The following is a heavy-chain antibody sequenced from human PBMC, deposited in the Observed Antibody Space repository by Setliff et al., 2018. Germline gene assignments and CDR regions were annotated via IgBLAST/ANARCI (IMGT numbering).Heavy chain of an antibody. D-gene: IGHD2-15*01. J-gene: IGHJ4*02. V-gene: IGHV3-23*01. CDR2: ISGSGGST. CDR3: ARTCSGSGCYAGLES. Sequence: GGSLRLSCAASGFTFSSYAMSWVRQAPGKGLEWVSAISGSGGSTYYADSVKGRFTISRDNSKNTLYLQMNSLRPEDTAVYYCARTCSGSGCYAGLESWGQGTPVTVAS. CDR1: GFTFSSYA.